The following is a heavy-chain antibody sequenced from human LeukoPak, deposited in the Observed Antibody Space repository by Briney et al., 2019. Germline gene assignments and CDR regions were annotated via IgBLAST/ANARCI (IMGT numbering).Heavy chain of an antibody. J-gene: IGHJ4*02. CDR2: ISWNSGSI. D-gene: IGHD5-18*01. CDR3: AKDMRKRDSYGPIDY. CDR1: GFTFDDYA. Sequence: GGSLRLSCAASGFTFDDYAMHWVRQAPGKGLEWVSGISWNSGSIGYADSVKGRFTISRDNAKNSLYLQMNSLRAEDTALYYCAKDMRKRDSYGPIDYWGQGTLVTVSS. V-gene: IGHV3-9*01.